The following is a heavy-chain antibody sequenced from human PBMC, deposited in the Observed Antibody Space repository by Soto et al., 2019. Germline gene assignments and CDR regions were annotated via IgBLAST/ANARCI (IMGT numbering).Heavy chain of an antibody. CDR2: ISWNSGSI. J-gene: IGHJ6*02. Sequence: EVQLVESGGGLVQPGRSLRLSCAASGFTFDDYAMHWVRQAPGKGLEWVSGISWNSGSIGYADSVKGRFTISRDNAKNSLYLQMNSLRAEDTALYYCAKDIAARPQRLLGMDVWGQGTTVTVSS. CDR1: GFTFDDYA. CDR3: AKDIAARPQRLLGMDV. D-gene: IGHD6-6*01. V-gene: IGHV3-9*01.